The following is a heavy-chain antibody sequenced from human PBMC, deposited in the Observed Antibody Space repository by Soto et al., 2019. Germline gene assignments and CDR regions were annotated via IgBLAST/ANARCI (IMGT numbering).Heavy chain of an antibody. V-gene: IGHV1-18*04. CDR3: AREGILGLFDAYDL. J-gene: IGHJ3*01. CDR1: VFTSSG. D-gene: IGHD3-3*01. Sequence: ASVKVSCKASVFTSSGISWVRQAPGQRLEWMGWISTHSGNTIYAQKFQGRVIMTMDTSTTTVYMELRSLRPDDTAVYLCAREGILGLFDAYDLWGQGTMVTVSS. CDR2: ISTHSGNT.